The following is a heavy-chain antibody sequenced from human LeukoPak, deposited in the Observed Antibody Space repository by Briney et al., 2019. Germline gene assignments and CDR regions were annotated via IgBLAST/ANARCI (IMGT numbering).Heavy chain of an antibody. CDR1: GGTFSSYA. D-gene: IGHD2-2*01. CDR3: ARGGIYCSSTSCYPERIDY. V-gene: IGHV1-69*13. J-gene: IGHJ4*02. Sequence: APVKVSCKASGGTFSSYAISWVRQAPGQGLEWMGGIIPIFGTANYAQKFQGRVTITADESTSTAYMELSSLRSEDTAVYYCARGGIYCSSTSCYPERIDYWGQGTLVTVSS. CDR2: IIPIFGTA.